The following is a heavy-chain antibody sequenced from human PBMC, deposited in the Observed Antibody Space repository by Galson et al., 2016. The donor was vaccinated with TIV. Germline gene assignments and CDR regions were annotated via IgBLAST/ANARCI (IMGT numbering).Heavy chain of an antibody. CDR3: AKEGYSYRLS. J-gene: IGHJ4*02. V-gene: IGHV4-4*07. D-gene: IGHD5-18*01. CDR2: VYPSGNT. Sequence: LTCTVSGGSVTSSHWSWIRQPAGKGLEWIGRVYPSGNTNYSPSLKSRVTMSLDTSKNQFSLNLMSVTAADTAVYYCAKEGYSYRLSWGQGILVTVSS. CDR1: GGSVTSSH.